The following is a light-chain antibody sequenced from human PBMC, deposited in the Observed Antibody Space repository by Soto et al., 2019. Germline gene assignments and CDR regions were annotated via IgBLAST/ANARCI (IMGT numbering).Light chain of an antibody. V-gene: IGKV1-5*01. CDR3: QQYSGPRT. J-gene: IGKJ1*01. Sequence: DIQMTQSPSTLSASLGERVTITCQASQNIYHWLAWYQHRLGSPPKLLIFDASNLGRGVPSRFSGGGSGTQFTLNISSLRPDDVATYYCQQYSGPRTFGQGTKVE. CDR2: DAS. CDR1: QNIYHW.